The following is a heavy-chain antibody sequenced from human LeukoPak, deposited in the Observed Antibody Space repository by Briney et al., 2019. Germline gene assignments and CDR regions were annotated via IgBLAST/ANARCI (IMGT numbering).Heavy chain of an antibody. D-gene: IGHD2-15*01. CDR1: GFTFSSYA. Sequence: GRSLRLFCAASGFTFSSYAMHWVRQATGKGLEWVAVISYDGSNKYYADSVKGRFTISRDNSKNTLYLQMNSLRAEDTAVYYCEGSGHTDFDYWGQGTLVTVSS. CDR2: ISYDGSNK. J-gene: IGHJ4*02. CDR3: EGSGHTDFDY. V-gene: IGHV3-30-3*01.